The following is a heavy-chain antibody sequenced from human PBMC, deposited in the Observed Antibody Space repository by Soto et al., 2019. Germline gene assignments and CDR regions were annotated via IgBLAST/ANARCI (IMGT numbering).Heavy chain of an antibody. CDR2: ISYDGSNK. V-gene: IGHV3-30-3*01. D-gene: IGHD6-19*01. CDR1: GFTFSSYA. CDR3: ARETYSSGWTPTFDY. Sequence: QVQLVESGGGVVQPGRSLRLSCAASGFTFSSYAMNWVRQAPGKGLEWVAVISYDGSNKYYADSVKGRFTISRDNSKNTLYLQMNSLRAEDTAVYYCARETYSSGWTPTFDYWGQGTLVTVSS. J-gene: IGHJ4*02.